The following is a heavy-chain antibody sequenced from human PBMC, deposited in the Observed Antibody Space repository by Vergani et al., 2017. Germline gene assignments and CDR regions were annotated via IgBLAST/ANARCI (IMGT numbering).Heavy chain of an antibody. CDR2: IKSKTDGGTT. CDR3: TTGKGGWYDFDY. D-gene: IGHD6-19*01. J-gene: IGHJ4*02. CDR1: GFTFSNAW. Sequence: VQLVESGGGLVKPGGSLRLSCAASGFTFSNAWMSWVRQAPGKGLEWVGRIKSKTDGGTTDYAAPVKGRFTISRDDSKNTLYLQMNSLKTEDTAVYYCTTGKGGWYDFDYWGQGTLVTVSS. V-gene: IGHV3-15*01.